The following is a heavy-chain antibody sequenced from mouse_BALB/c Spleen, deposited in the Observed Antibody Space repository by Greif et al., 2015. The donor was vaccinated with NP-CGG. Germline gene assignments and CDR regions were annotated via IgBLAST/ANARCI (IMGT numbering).Heavy chain of an antibody. D-gene: IGHD1-1*01. CDR1: GFSLTSYG. Sequence: VQLQQSGPGLVAPSQSLSITCTVSGFSLTSYGVHWVRQPPGKGLEWLGVIWAGGGTNYNSALMSRLSISKDNSKSQVFLKMNSLQTDDTAMYYCARGYGSSSIYYYAMDYWGQGTSVTVSS. J-gene: IGHJ4*01. CDR3: ARGYGSSSIYYYAMDY. V-gene: IGHV2-9*02. CDR2: IWAGGGT.